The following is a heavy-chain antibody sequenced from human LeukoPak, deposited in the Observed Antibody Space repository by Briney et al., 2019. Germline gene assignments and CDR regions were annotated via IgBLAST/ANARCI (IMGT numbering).Heavy chain of an antibody. J-gene: IGHJ5*02. D-gene: IGHD2-2*01. V-gene: IGHV3-7*01. Sequence: GGSLRLSCAASGFTFRSYAMSWVRQAPGKGLEWMANIRPDGNEKYYVDSVKGRFTISRDNAKNSLYLQMNSLRAEDTAIYYCARVSIVVVPGSNWFDPWGQGTLVTVSS. CDR2: IRPDGNEK. CDR3: ARVSIVVVPGSNWFDP. CDR1: GFTFRSYA.